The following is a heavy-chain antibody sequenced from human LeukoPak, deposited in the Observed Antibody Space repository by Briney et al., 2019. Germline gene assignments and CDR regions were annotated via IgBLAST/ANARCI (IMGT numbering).Heavy chain of an antibody. CDR1: GGSISSYY. D-gene: IGHD6-13*01. Sequence: SETLSLTCTVSGGSISSYYWSWIRQPPGKGLEWIGYIYYSGSTNYNPSLKSRVTISVDTSKNQFSLKLSSVTAADTAVYYCASLAAEGYFDLWGRGTLVTVSS. V-gene: IGHV4-59*01. CDR2: IYYSGST. CDR3: ASLAAEGYFDL. J-gene: IGHJ2*01.